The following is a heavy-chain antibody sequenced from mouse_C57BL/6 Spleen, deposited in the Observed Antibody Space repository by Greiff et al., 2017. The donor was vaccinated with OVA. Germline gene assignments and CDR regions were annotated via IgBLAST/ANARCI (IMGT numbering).Heavy chain of an antibody. CDR3: ARDQAQATSAMDY. CDR1: GFTFSSYA. V-gene: IGHV5-4*01. D-gene: IGHD3-2*02. CDR2: ISDGGSYT. J-gene: IGHJ4*01. Sequence: EVQLVESGGGLVKPGGSLKLSCAASGFTFSSYAMSWVRQTPEKRLEWVATISDGGSYTYYQDNVQGRFTISRDNAKNNLYLQMSHLKSEDTAMYYFARDQAQATSAMDYWGQGTSVTVSS.